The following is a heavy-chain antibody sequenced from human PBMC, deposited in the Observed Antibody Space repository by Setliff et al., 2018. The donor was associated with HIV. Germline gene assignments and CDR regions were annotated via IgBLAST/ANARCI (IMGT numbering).Heavy chain of an antibody. CDR1: GFTFRSYG. V-gene: IGHV3-30*02. D-gene: IGHD3-10*01. J-gene: IGHJ4*02. CDR3: ARHDVVRGAIDN. Sequence: GGSLRLSCAASGFTFRSYGMHWVRQAPGKGLEWVSFIRYDGTNKDYADSLKGRFTISRDNSKNTLYLQMNSLRAEDTAIYYCARHDVVRGAIDNWGQGTLVTVSS. CDR2: IRYDGTNK.